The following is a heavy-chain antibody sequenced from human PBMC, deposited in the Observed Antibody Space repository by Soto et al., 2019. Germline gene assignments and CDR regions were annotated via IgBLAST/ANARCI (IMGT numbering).Heavy chain of an antibody. J-gene: IGHJ6*02. Sequence: SVKVSCKASGGTFSSYAISWVRQAPGQGLEWMGGIIPIFGTANYAQKFQGRVTITAGESTSTAYMELSSLRSEDTAVYYCARARITIFGVVRSSYYYGMDVWGQGTTVTVSS. V-gene: IGHV1-69*13. CDR2: IIPIFGTA. CDR1: GGTFSSYA. CDR3: ARARITIFGVVRSSYYYGMDV. D-gene: IGHD3-3*01.